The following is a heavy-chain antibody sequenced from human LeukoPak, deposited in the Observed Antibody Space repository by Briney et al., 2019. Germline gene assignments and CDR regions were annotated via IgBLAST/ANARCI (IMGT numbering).Heavy chain of an antibody. CDR1: GGSISSYY. J-gene: IGHJ2*01. Sequence: PSETLSLTCTVSGGSISSYYWSWIRQPPGKGLEWIGYIYYSGNTNYNPSLKSQVSISIDTSKNQFSLQLSSVTAADTAVYYCARDRDSSGLRDFDLWGRGTLVTVS. V-gene: IGHV4-59*01. CDR3: ARDRDSSGLRDFDL. D-gene: IGHD3-22*01. CDR2: IYYSGNT.